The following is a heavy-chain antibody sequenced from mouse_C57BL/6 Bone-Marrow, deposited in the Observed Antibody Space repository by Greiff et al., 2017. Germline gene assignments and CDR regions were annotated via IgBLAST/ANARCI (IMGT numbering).Heavy chain of an antibody. D-gene: IGHD2-4*01. CDR1: GFTFSSYA. J-gene: IGHJ3*01. V-gene: IGHV5-4*01. CDR2: ISDGGSYT. CDR3: AREDYDGAWFAY. Sequence: EVQLVESGGGLVKPGGSLKLSCAASGFTFSSYAMSWVRQTPEKRLEWVATISDGGSYTYYPDNVKGRFLISRDNAKNNLYLQMSHLKSEDTAMYYCAREDYDGAWFAYWGQGTLVTVSA.